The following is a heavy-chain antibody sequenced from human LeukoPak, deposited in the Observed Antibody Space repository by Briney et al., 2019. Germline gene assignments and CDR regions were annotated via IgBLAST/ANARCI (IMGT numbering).Heavy chain of an antibody. J-gene: IGHJ3*02. V-gene: IGHV3-33*01. D-gene: IGHD3-22*01. CDR2: IWYDGSNK. Sequence: GGSLRLSCAASGFTFSGYGMHWVRQAPGKGLEWVAVIWYDGSNKYYADSVKGRFTISRDNSKNTLYLQMNSLRAEDTAVYYCARESYYYDSSGHNTYAFDIWGQGTMVTVSS. CDR3: ARESYYYDSSGHNTYAFDI. CDR1: GFTFSGYG.